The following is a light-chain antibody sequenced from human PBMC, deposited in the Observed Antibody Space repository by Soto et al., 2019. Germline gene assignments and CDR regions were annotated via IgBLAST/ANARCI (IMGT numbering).Light chain of an antibody. CDR2: DAS. V-gene: IGKV1-5*01. Sequence: DIQMTQSPSTLSASVGDRVTITCRASQSISSWLAWYQQKPGKAPNLLIYDASSLESGVQSRFSGSGSWTEFTLTISSLQPDDFATYYCQQYNSYWMYTFGQGTKLEIK. CDR1: QSISSW. CDR3: QQYNSYWMYT. J-gene: IGKJ2*01.